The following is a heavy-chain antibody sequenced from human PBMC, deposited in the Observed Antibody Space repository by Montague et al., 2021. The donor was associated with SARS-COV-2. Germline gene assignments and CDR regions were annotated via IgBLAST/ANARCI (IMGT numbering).Heavy chain of an antibody. Sequence: SLRLSCAASGFTISSFWMSWVRQAPGKGLEWVANIRQDGSDKYXXXSXXXRFTISRDNAKNSLYLQLSSLRAEDTGVYYCTRDRDYGDYLNWFNPWGQGTLVTVSS. CDR3: TRDRDYGDYLNWFNP. CDR2: IRQDGSDK. J-gene: IGHJ5*02. V-gene: IGHV3-7*01. D-gene: IGHD4-17*01. CDR1: GFTISSFW.